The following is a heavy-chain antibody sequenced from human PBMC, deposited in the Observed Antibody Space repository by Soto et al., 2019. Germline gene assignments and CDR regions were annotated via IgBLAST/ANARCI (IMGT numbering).Heavy chain of an antibody. CDR1: GFTFSNFA. J-gene: IGHJ4*02. V-gene: IGHV3-23*01. CDR2: ISGSGGST. Sequence: GGSLRLSCAASGFTFSNFAMNWVRQAPGKGLEWVSAISGSGGSTYYADSVKGRFTISRDDAKNSVYLQMNSLRADDTAVYYCARYLLSGPNDYWGQGTLVTVSS. D-gene: IGHD1-26*01. CDR3: ARYLLSGPNDY.